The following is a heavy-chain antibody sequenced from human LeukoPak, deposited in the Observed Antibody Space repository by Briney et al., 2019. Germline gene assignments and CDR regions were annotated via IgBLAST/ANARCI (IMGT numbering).Heavy chain of an antibody. V-gene: IGHV4-4*07. J-gene: IGHJ4*02. CDR1: GGSSSGYG. D-gene: IGHD6-13*01. Sequence: PSETLSLTCTVSGGSSSGYGWSWIRQRAGKVLGWIGRIYSSGTTDYKPSLSRRVPMSADTSTKQLSLKLPSVTAADTGVYSCARGLAAAADRALDYWAQGTLVTVSS. CDR2: IYSSGTT. CDR3: ARGLAAAADRALDY.